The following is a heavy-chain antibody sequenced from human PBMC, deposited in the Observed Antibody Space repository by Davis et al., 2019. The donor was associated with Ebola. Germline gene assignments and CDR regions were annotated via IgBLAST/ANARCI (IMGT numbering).Heavy chain of an antibody. Sequence: ASVKVSCKGSGYTFTSYGISWVRQAPGQGLEWMGWISTYHGKTKYAQKFQGRVTMTTDTSTSTVYMELRSLRSDDTAVYYCAREGGFYYDSSGYYGYWGQGTLVTVSS. V-gene: IGHV1-18*01. CDR3: AREGGFYYDSSGYYGY. CDR1: GYTFTSYG. D-gene: IGHD3-22*01. CDR2: ISTYHGKT. J-gene: IGHJ4*02.